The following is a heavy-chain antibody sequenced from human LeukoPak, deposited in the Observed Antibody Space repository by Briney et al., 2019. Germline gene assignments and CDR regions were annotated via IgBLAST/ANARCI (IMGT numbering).Heavy chain of an antibody. J-gene: IGHJ4*02. CDR3: AKSYSGWYAIDY. CDR1: RFTFSSYA. CDR2: ISGGVGDT. D-gene: IGHD6-19*01. V-gene: IGHV3-23*01. Sequence: PGGSLRLSCAASRFTFSSYAMSWVRQAPGKGLEWVSAISGGVGDTHYADSVMGRFTISRDDSKNTVFLQMNSLRAEDTALYYCAKSYSGWYAIDYWGQGTLVTVSS.